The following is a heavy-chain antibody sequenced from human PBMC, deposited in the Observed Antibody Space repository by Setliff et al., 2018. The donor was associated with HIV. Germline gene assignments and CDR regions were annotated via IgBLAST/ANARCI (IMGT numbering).Heavy chain of an antibody. CDR2: ISDDTFST. Sequence: GGSLRLSCAASGFTFDNYAMSWVRQAPGKGLEWVSTISDDTFSTYYADSVKGRFTIARSNSDNTLYLQMNSLSAEDSALYYCAGRHRSGSYFDPWGQGTLVTVSS. V-gene: IGHV3-23*01. J-gene: IGHJ5*02. D-gene: IGHD3-10*01. CDR3: AGRHRSGSYFDP. CDR1: GFTFDNYA.